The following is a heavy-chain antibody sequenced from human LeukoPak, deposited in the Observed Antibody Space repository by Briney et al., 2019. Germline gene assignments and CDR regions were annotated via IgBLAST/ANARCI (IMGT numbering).Heavy chain of an antibody. Sequence: GGSLRLSCAASGFTFSSYGLSWVRQTPGKGLEWVANIKQDGSERNYVDSVKGRFTISRDNAKNSLYLQMNSLRVEDTAVYYCARGQWLGHCWGQGTLVTVSS. V-gene: IGHV3-7*03. CDR2: IKQDGSER. CDR1: GFTFSSYG. CDR3: ARGQWLGHC. D-gene: IGHD6-19*01. J-gene: IGHJ4*02.